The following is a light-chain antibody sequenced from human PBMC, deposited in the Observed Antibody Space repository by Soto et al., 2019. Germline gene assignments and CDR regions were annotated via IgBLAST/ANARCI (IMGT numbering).Light chain of an antibody. CDR3: QHYSSYPWK. CDR1: QSISGW. Sequence: DIQMTQSPSTLSAFVADRVIITCLTSQSISGWLAWYQQKPGKAPKLLIYDASTLESGVPSRFSGSGSGTEFTLAISSLQPDDFATYYCQHYSSYPWKCGQGTKGDIK. J-gene: IGKJ1*01. V-gene: IGKV1-5*01. CDR2: DAS.